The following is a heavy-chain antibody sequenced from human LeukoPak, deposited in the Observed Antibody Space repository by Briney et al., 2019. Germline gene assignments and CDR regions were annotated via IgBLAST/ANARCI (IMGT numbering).Heavy chain of an antibody. V-gene: IGHV4-4*07. D-gene: IGHD3-16*01. Sequence: SETLSLTCTVSGGSISSYYWSWIRQPAGKGLEWIGRIYTSGSTNYNPSLKSRVTMSVDTSKNQFSLKLSSVTAADTAVYYCARASLDYDYVWGTAMGFDYWGPGTLVTVSS. CDR1: GGSISSYY. CDR2: IYTSGST. CDR3: ARASLDYDYVWGTAMGFDY. J-gene: IGHJ4*02.